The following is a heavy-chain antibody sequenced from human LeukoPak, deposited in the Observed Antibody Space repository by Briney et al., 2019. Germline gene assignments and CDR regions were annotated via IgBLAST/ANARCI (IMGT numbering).Heavy chain of an antibody. V-gene: IGHV3-20*04. CDR3: ARAPITSPFYFDY. J-gene: IGHJ4*02. CDR2: INWNGGST. D-gene: IGHD2-2*01. Sequence: GGSPRLSCTASGFAFVDHGMSTGPQVPGKGLEWGSGINWNGGSTVYAAPLRGRLTISRANAKNSLYLQMDSLRAEDPALYYCARAPITSPFYFDYWGQGTLVTVSS. CDR1: GFAFVDHG.